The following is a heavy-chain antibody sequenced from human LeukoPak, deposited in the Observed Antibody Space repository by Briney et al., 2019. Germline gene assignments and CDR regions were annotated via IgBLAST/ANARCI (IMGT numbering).Heavy chain of an antibody. V-gene: IGHV3-53*01. CDR3: AGAKPKNMVRGLIMRRESRYYFDY. Sequence: GGSLRLSCAASGFTVSSNYMSWVRQAPGKGLEWVSVNSGGSTYYADSVKGRFTISRDNSKSTLYIQMNSLRAEDTAVYYCAGAKPKNMVRGLIMRRESRYYFDYWGQGTLVTVSS. CDR2: NSGGST. D-gene: IGHD3-10*01. CDR1: GFTVSSNY. J-gene: IGHJ4*02.